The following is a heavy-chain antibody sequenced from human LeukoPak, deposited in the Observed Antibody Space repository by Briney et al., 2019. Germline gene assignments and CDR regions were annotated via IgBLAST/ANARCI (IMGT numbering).Heavy chain of an antibody. D-gene: IGHD3-16*02. CDR1: GFTFSSDG. Sequence: PGGSLRLSCAASGFTFSSDGMHWVCKAPGKGLEWVAFIRYDGSNKYYADSVKGRFTISRDNSKNTLYLQMNSLRDEDTAVYYCANWGEFSIAFDIWGQGTMVTVSS. CDR2: IRYDGSNK. J-gene: IGHJ3*02. CDR3: ANWGEFSIAFDI. V-gene: IGHV3-30*02.